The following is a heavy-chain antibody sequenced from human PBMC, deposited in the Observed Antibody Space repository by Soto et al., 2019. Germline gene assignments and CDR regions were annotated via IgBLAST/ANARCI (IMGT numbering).Heavy chain of an antibody. CDR1: GYTFSRYG. D-gene: IGHD2-15*01. CDR3: ARDLQAVY. Sequence: GASVKVSCKASGYTFSRYGISWVRQAPGQGLEWMGWINAGNGNTKYSQKFQGRVTITRDTSASTAYMELSSLRSEDTAVYYCARDLQAVYWGQGTLVTVSS. V-gene: IGHV1-3*01. CDR2: INAGNGNT. J-gene: IGHJ4*02.